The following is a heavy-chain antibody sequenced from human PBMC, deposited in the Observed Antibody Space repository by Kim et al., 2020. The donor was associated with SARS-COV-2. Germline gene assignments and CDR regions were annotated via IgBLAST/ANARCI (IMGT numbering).Heavy chain of an antibody. Sequence: SETLSLTCTVSGGPISSSSYYWGWIRQPPGKGLEWIGSIYYSGSTYYNPSLKSRVTISVDTSKNQFSLKLSSVTAADTAVYYCARLDTMVRGVDYWGQGTLVTVSS. D-gene: IGHD3-10*01. J-gene: IGHJ4*02. CDR1: GGPISSSSYY. CDR2: IYYSGST. CDR3: ARLDTMVRGVDY. V-gene: IGHV4-39*01.